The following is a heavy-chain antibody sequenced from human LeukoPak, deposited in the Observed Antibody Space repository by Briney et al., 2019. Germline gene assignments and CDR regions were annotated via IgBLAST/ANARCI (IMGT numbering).Heavy chain of an antibody. CDR1: GGSISSGGYS. CDR2: IYYSGST. V-gene: IGHV4-31*03. J-gene: IGHJ2*01. CDR3: ARTVPSVGYGDLPYWYFDP. Sequence: SSETLSLTCTVSGGSISSGGYSWSWIRQHPGKGLEWIGYIYYSGSTYYNPSLKSRVTISVDTSKNQFSLKLSSVTAADTAVYYCARTVPSVGYGDLPYWYFDPWGRGTLVTVSS. D-gene: IGHD4-17*01.